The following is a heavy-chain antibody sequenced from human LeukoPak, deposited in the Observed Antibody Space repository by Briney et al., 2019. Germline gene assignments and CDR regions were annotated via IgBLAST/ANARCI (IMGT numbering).Heavy chain of an antibody. D-gene: IGHD6-6*01. Sequence: SETLSLTCAVYGGSFSGYYWSWIRQPPEKGLEWIGEINHSGSTNYNPSLKSRVTISVDTSKNQFSLKLSSVTAADTAVYYCARGPLRRVFDYWGQGTLVTVSS. J-gene: IGHJ4*02. CDR1: GGSFSGYY. CDR3: ARGPLRRVFDY. CDR2: INHSGST. V-gene: IGHV4-34*01.